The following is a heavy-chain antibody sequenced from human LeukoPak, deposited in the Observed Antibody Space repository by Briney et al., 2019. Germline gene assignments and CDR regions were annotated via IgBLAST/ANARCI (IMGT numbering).Heavy chain of an antibody. CDR2: IIPICGTA. CDR3: ARRPGIAAAGTSGDVVWFDP. J-gene: IGHJ5*02. D-gene: IGHD6-13*01. Sequence: SVKVSCKASGGTFSSYAISWVRQAPGQGLEWMGGIIPICGTANYAQKFQGRVTITADESTSTAYMELSSLRSEDTAVYYCARRPGIAAAGTSGDVVWFDPWGQGTLVTVSS. CDR1: GGTFSSYA. V-gene: IGHV1-69*13.